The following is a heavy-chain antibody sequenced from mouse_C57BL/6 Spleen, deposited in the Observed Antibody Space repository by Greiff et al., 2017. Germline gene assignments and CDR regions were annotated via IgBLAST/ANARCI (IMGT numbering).Heavy chain of an antibody. CDR2: IRNKANGYTT. CDR1: GFTFTDYY. CDR3: ARSLYDYQDY. D-gene: IGHD2-4*01. J-gene: IGHJ2*01. Sequence: EVKLVESGGGLVQPGGSLSLSCAASGFTFTDYYMSWVRQPPGKALEWLGFIRNKANGYTTEYSASVKGRFTISRDNSQSILYLQMTALRAEDSATYYCARSLYDYQDYWGQGTTLTVSS. V-gene: IGHV7-3*01.